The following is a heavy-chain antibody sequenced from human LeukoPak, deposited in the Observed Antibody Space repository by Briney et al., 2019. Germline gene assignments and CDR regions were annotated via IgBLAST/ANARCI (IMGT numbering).Heavy chain of an antibody. CDR2: SNSDGSST. Sequence: PGGSLRLSCAASGFTFSRHWMHWVRQAPGKGLVWVSRSNSDGSSTNYADSVKGRFTISRDNAKNTLYLRMNSLRAEDAAVYYCASDTVDTAVGIDYWGQGTLVTVSS. V-gene: IGHV3-74*01. CDR3: ASDTVDTAVGIDY. J-gene: IGHJ4*02. D-gene: IGHD5-18*01. CDR1: GFTFSRHW.